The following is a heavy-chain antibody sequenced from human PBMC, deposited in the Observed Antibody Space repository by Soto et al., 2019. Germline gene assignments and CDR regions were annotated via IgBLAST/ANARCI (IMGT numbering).Heavy chain of an antibody. J-gene: IGHJ4*02. V-gene: IGHV4-30-4*01. Sequence: QVQLQESGPRLVKPSQTLSLTCTVSGGSISSGEYYWSWIRQPPGKGLEWIGHIYYSGSTAYNPSLKSRVTISVDTSKNQFSLKLISVTAADTAVYYCARVRYCSSTSCYTRSRYFDYWGQGTLVTVSS. CDR3: ARVRYCSSTSCYTRSRYFDY. CDR1: GGSISSGEYY. CDR2: IYYSGST. D-gene: IGHD2-2*02.